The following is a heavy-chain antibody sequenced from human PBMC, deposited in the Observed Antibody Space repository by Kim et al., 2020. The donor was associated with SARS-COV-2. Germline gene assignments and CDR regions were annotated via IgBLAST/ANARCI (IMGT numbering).Heavy chain of an antibody. Sequence: SETLSLTCAVYGGSFSGYYWSWIRQPPVKGLEWIGEITHSGSTNYNPSLKSRVTIPVDTSKNQFSLKLSSVTASDTAVYYCASGEAVSGRVIVAVGIWG. J-gene: IGHJ3*02. CDR2: ITHSGST. D-gene: IGHD6-19*01. CDR1: GGSFSGYY. V-gene: IGHV4-34*01. CDR3: ASGEAVSGRVIVAVGI.